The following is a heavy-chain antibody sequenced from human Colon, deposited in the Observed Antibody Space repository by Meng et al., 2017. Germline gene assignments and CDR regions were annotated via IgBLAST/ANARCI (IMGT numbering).Heavy chain of an antibody. Sequence: QVQLQQWGAGLLKPSETLSLTCAVYGGSFSGYYWNWIRQSPGKELEWIGEINHSGSTNYNPSLKSRVTISVDTSKNQFSLKLSSVTAADTAVYYCARGLWVVREIIITPLDYWGQGSLVTVSS. CDR3: ARGLWVVREIIITPLDY. CDR2: INHSGST. V-gene: IGHV4-34*01. J-gene: IGHJ4*02. CDR1: GGSFSGYY. D-gene: IGHD3-10*01.